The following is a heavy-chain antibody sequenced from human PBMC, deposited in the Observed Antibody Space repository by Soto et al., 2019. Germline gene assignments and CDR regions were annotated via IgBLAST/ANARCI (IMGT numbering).Heavy chain of an antibody. V-gene: IGHV4-31*03. CDR3: ARTRGMRRGFGELFGPIRNWQFDP. Sequence: ASETLSLTCTVSGGSISSGGYYWSWIRQHPGKGLEWIGYIYYSGSTYYNPSLKSRVTISVDTSKNQFSLKLSSVTAADTAVYYCARTRGMRRGFGELFGPIRNWQFDPWGRGTLVTVSS. D-gene: IGHD3-10*01. CDR2: IYYSGST. CDR1: GGSISSGGYY. J-gene: IGHJ5*02.